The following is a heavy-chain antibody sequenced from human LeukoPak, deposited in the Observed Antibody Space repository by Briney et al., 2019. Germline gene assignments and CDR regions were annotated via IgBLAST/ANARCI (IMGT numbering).Heavy chain of an antibody. D-gene: IGHD2-15*01. CDR2: ITTISHYI. J-gene: IGHJ5*02. CDR3: ARSGGPETYHQLRYNWFDP. Sequence: GGSLRFSCAASGFTLSDYHMNWVRQAPGKGLEWLSSITTISHYIYYAGAVRGRFTISRDNAKNSRYLQMTSLICEDTAVYYCARSGGPETYHQLRYNWFDPWGQETLVTVSS. V-gene: IGHV3-21*01. CDR1: GFTLSDYH.